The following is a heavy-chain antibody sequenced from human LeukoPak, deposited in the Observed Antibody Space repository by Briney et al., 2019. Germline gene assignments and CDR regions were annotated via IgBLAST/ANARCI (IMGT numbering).Heavy chain of an antibody. Sequence: ASVKVSCKASGYTFTGYYMHWVRQAPGQGLEWMGWINPNSGGTNYAQEFQGRVTMTRDTSISTAYMELSRLRSDDTAVYYCARLYNWNDHYFDYWGQGTLVTVSS. D-gene: IGHD1-20*01. J-gene: IGHJ4*02. V-gene: IGHV1-2*02. CDR2: INPNSGGT. CDR3: ARLYNWNDHYFDY. CDR1: GYTFTGYY.